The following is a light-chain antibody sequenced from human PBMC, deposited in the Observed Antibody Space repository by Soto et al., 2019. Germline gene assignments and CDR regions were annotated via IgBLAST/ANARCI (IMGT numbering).Light chain of an antibody. CDR3: QSYDSSLSGNYV. CDR1: SSDVGGYNY. Sequence: QSVLTQPPSASGSPGQSVTISCTGTSSDVGGYNYVSWYQQHPGTAPKLLIYEVSKRPSGVPDRFSGSKSGTTASLAITGLQAEDEADYYCQSYDSSLSGNYVFGTGTKVTVL. J-gene: IGLJ1*01. CDR2: EVS. V-gene: IGLV2-8*01.